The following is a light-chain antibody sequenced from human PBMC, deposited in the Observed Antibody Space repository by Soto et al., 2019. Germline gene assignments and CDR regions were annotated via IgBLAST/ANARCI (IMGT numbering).Light chain of an antibody. CDR1: QSVSSN. CDR2: GAS. V-gene: IGKV3-15*01. Sequence: EIVMTQSPATLSVSPGERATLSCRASQSVSSNLAWYQQKPGQAPRLLIYGASTMATGIPARFSGSGSGREFTITISRLQSEHFAVYYCQQYNNWHPWTFGQGTKVEIK. CDR3: QQYNNWHPWT. J-gene: IGKJ1*01.